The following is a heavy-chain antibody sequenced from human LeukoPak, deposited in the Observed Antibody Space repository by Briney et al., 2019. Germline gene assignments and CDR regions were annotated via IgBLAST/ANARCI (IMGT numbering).Heavy chain of an antibody. CDR3: ARDRGGTARLFDY. CDR2: ISHSGST. Sequence: SETLSLTCAVYGGSSSSYYWSWIRQPPGKGQERIGEISHSGSTNYNPSLKSRVTISVDTSKNQFSLKLSSVTAADTAVYYCARDRGGTARLFDYWGQGTLVTVSS. D-gene: IGHD5-18*01. V-gene: IGHV4-34*01. J-gene: IGHJ4*02. CDR1: GGSSSSYY.